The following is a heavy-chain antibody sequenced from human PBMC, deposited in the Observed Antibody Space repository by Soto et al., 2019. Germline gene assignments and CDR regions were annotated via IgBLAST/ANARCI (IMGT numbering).Heavy chain of an antibody. D-gene: IGHD2-15*01. J-gene: IGHJ3*01. CDR1: GYTFTSFD. Sequence: QVQLVQSGAEMKKPGASVKVACKASGYTFTSFDIRWLRQATGQGLEWMGWMAPFSGNTGSAQKFQGRISLTRNTSINTAYMELTGLTSDDTAMYYCARGLCTGGTCYGLTFDLWGQGTVVTVSS. V-gene: IGHV1-8*01. CDR3: ARGLCTGGTCYGLTFDL. CDR2: MAPFSGNT.